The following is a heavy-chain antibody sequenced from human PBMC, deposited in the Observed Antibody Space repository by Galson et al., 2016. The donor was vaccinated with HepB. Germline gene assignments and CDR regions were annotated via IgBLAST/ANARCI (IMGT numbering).Heavy chain of an antibody. CDR2: ISGGGVST. CDR3: AKGRYCGGDCYSSDY. D-gene: IGHD2-21*02. Sequence: LRLSCAASGFTFSSYAMNWVRQAPGKGLQWVSGISGGGVSTHYADSVKGRFTIPRDNSKNTLYLQMNSLRAEDTAVYYCAKGRYCGGDCYSSDYWGQGTLVTVSS. V-gene: IGHV3-23*01. J-gene: IGHJ4*02. CDR1: GFTFSSYA.